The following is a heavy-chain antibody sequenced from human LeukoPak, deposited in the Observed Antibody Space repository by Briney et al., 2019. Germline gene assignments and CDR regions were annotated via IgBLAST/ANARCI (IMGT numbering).Heavy chain of an antibody. CDR1: GGSFSGYY. Sequence: PSETLSLTCAVYGGSFSGYYWSWIRQPPGKGLEWIGEINHSGSTNYNPSLKSRVTISVDTSKNQFSLKLSSVTAADTAMYYCAGYYYDTPYGMDVWGQGTTVTVSS. J-gene: IGHJ6*02. CDR3: AGYYYDTPYGMDV. CDR2: INHSGST. V-gene: IGHV4-34*01. D-gene: IGHD3-22*01.